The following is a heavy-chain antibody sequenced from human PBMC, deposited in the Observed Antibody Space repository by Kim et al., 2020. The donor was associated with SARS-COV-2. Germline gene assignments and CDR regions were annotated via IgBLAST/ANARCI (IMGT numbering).Heavy chain of an antibody. CDR3: ARSIAAEINWFDP. V-gene: IGHV1-18*01. J-gene: IGHJ5*02. Sequence: YAQKRQGGVTMTTDTATSAAYMELRSLRSDDTAVYYCARSIAAEINWFDPWGQGTLVTVSS. D-gene: IGHD6-13*01.